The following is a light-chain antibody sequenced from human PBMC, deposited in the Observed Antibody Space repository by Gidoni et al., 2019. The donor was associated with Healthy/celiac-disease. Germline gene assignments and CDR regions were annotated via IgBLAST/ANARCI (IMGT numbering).Light chain of an antibody. Sequence: DLQMTQSPSSLSASVGDRLTITCRASPSIRLYLNWYQQKPVKAPKLLHYAASSLPSGGPSRFIGSGSGTDFTLTISSLQPEDFATYYCQQSYSTPYTFGQGTKLEIK. CDR1: PSIRLY. CDR3: QQSYSTPYT. CDR2: AAS. V-gene: IGKV1-39*01. J-gene: IGKJ2*01.